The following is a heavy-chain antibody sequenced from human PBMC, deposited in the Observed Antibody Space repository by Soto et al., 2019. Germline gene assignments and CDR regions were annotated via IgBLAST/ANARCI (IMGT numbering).Heavy chain of an antibody. J-gene: IGHJ4*02. CDR3: ARGFPYYYDSSGEPQNDY. V-gene: IGHV4-34*01. CDR1: GGSFSGYY. CDR2: INHSGST. Sequence: QVQLQQWGAGLLKPSETLSLTCAVYGGSFSGYYWSWIRQPPGKGLEWIGEINHSGSTNYNPSLKSRVTISVDTSKNQFSLKLSSVTAAGTAVYYCARGFPYYYDSSGEPQNDYWGQGTLVTVSS. D-gene: IGHD3-22*01.